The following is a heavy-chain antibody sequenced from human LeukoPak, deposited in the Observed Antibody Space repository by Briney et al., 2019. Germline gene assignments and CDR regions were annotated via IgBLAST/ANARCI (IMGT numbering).Heavy chain of an antibody. CDR3: ARQTGSGLFILP. CDR2: IYYSGNT. V-gene: IGHV4-39*01. Sequence: PWETLSLTCTVSGGSIGSHYWSWIRQPPGKGLEWIGSIYYSGNTYYNASLKSQVSISIDTSKNQFSLRLTSVTAADTAVYYCARQTGSGLFILPGGQGTLVTVSS. J-gene: IGHJ4*02. D-gene: IGHD3/OR15-3a*01. CDR1: GGSIGSHY.